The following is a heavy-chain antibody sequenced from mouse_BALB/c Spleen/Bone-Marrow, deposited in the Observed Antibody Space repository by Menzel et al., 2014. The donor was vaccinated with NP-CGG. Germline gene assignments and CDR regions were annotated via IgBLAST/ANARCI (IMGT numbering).Heavy chain of an antibody. Sequence: VQLQQSEPELVKPGASVKISCKTSGYTFTEYTMHWVKQSHGKSLEWIGTINPNNGGTSYNQKFKGKATLTVDKSSSTAYMELRSLTSEGSAVYYCARRIPYGYAMDYWGQGTSVTVSS. CDR1: GYTFTEYT. CDR2: INPNNGGT. V-gene: IGHV1-22*01. CDR3: ARRIPYGYAMDY. J-gene: IGHJ4*01. D-gene: IGHD2-2*01.